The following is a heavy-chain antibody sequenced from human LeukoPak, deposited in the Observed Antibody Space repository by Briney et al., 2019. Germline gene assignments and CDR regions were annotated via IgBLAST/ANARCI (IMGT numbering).Heavy chain of an antibody. V-gene: IGHV4-4*07. D-gene: IGHD1-26*01. CDR2: IYTSGST. J-gene: IGHJ5*02. CDR1: YY. CDR3: ARNRYSGSYYWFDP. Sequence: YYWSWIRQPAGKGLEWIGRIYTSGSTNYNPSLKSRVTMSVDTSKNQFSLKLSSVTAADTAVYYCARNRYSGSYYWFDPWGQGTLVTVSS.